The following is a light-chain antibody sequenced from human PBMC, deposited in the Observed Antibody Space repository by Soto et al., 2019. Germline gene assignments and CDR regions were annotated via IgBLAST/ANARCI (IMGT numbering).Light chain of an antibody. CDR3: QQYDSFPWT. Sequence: DIRMTQSPSTLSASVGDRVSITCRATQSLGSSLAWYQQKPGKAPKLLIFKASNLDIGVPSRFSGSGSGTEFTLTITGLQTDDFATYSCQQYDSFPWTFGQGTKVEIK. J-gene: IGKJ1*01. CDR2: KAS. CDR1: QSLGSS. V-gene: IGKV1-5*03.